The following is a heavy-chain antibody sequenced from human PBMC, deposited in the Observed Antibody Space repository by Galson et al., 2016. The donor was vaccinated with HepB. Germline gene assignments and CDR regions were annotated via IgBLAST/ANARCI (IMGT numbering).Heavy chain of an antibody. CDR1: GGPISSSDW. J-gene: IGHJ4*02. Sequence: SETLSLTCAVSGGPISSSDWWTWVRQPPGQGLEWIGQILHSGRVNYNPSLASRVTILVDTSNNQFSLRLTSVTAADTALYYCARQYRGGPSDFWGQGTLVTVSS. D-gene: IGHD5-12*01. CDR3: ARQYRGGPSDF. CDR2: ILHSGRV. V-gene: IGHV4-4*02.